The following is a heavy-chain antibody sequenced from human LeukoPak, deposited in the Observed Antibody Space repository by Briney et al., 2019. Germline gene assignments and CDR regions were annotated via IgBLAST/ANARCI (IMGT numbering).Heavy chain of an antibody. CDR2: IYYSGST. V-gene: IGHV4-59*01. J-gene: IGHJ4*02. Sequence: PSETLSLTCTVSGGSISSYYWSWIRQPPGKGLEWIGYIYYSGSTNYNPSLKSRVTISVDTSKNQFSLKLSSVTAADTAVYYCARGGGSGYYLTPFDYWGQGTLVTVSS. CDR1: GGSISSYY. D-gene: IGHD3-22*01. CDR3: ARGGGSGYYLTPFDY.